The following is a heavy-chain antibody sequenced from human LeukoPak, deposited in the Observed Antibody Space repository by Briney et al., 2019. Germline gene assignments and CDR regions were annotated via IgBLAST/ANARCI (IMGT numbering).Heavy chain of an antibody. Sequence: TGGSLRLSCATSGLTFSNYAMHWVRQAPGKGLEWVTLISYDGSNKYYADSVKGRFTISRDNSKNTLYLQMNSLRAEDTAVYYCASPSGAGWLAPHYYYYYGMDVWGQGTTVTVSS. CDR3: ASPSGAGWLAPHYYYYYGMDV. CDR2: ISYDGSNK. V-gene: IGHV3-30*14. CDR1: GLTFSNYA. D-gene: IGHD6-19*01. J-gene: IGHJ6*02.